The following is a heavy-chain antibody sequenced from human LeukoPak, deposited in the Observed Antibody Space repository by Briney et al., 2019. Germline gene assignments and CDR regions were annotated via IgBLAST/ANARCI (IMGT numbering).Heavy chain of an antibody. J-gene: IGHJ6*03. V-gene: IGHV3-9*01. CDR1: GFTFDDYA. D-gene: IGHD3-10*01. CDR3: AKGFRSKGNYYYYMDV. CDR2: ISWNSGSI. Sequence: GRSLRLSCAASGFTFDDYAMHWVRQAPGKGLEWVSGISWNSGSIGYADSVKGRFTISRDNAKNSLYLQMNSLRAEDTALYYCAKGFRSKGNYYYYMDVWGKGTTVTVSS.